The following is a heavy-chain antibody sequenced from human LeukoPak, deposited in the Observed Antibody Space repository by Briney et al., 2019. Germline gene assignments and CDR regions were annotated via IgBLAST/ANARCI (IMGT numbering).Heavy chain of an antibody. V-gene: IGHV1-58*01. CDR3: AADPSYSSGYRYYFDY. Sequence: SVKVSCKTSGFTFISSAVQWVRQARGQRLEWIGWIVVGSGNTNYAQKFQERVTITRDMSTSTAYMELSSLRSEDTAVYYCAADPSYSSGYRYYFDYWRQGTLVTVSS. J-gene: IGHJ4*02. CDR1: GFTFISSA. CDR2: IVVGSGNT. D-gene: IGHD3-22*01.